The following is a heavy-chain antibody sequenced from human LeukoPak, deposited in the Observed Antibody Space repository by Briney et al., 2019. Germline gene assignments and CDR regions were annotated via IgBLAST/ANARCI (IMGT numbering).Heavy chain of an antibody. J-gene: IGHJ6*02. Sequence: GGSLRLSCAASGFTFSSYGMHWVRQAPGKGLEWVAVIWYDGSNKYYADSVKGRFTISRDNSKNTLYLQMNSLRAEDTAVYYCAKVVVPAAIGAYYGMDVWGQGTTVTVSS. CDR3: AKVVVPAAIGAYYGMDV. CDR2: IWYDGSNK. D-gene: IGHD2-2*01. V-gene: IGHV3-33*06. CDR1: GFTFSSYG.